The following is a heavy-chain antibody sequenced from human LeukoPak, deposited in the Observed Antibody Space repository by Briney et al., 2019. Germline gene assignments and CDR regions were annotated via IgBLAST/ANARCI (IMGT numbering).Heavy chain of an antibody. V-gene: IGHV1-8*01. CDR2: MNPNSGNR. CDR1: GYTFTSYD. D-gene: IGHD2-15*01. J-gene: IGHJ4*02. CDR3: QWVVACTLYDC. Sequence: ASVKVSCKAAGYTFTSYDINWVRQATGQGLEWMGWMNPNSGNRGYTQKVQGRVTMTRNTSISTAYVELSSLRSEDTAVYYCQWVVACTLYDCWDRGTLVTVSS.